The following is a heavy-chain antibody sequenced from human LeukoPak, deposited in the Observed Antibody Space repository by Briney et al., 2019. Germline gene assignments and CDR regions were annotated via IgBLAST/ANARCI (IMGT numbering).Heavy chain of an antibody. CDR3: ARGGNPRDGPDY. J-gene: IGHJ4*02. Sequence: PGGSLRLSCAASGFTFSSYTIHWVRQAPREGLERVAVISFDGSNKYYADSVKGRFSISRDNSKNTLYLQMNSLGAEDTAVYYCARGGNPRDGPDYWGQGTLVTVSS. CDR2: ISFDGSNK. V-gene: IGHV3-30-3*01. CDR1: GFTFSSYT. D-gene: IGHD4-23*01.